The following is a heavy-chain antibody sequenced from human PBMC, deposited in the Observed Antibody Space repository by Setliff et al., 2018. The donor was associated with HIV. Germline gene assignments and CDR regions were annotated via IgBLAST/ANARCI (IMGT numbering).Heavy chain of an antibody. CDR2: IIHSGGT. D-gene: IGHD2-15*01. CDR1: GGSFSGYY. CDR3: ARGGLGVVGAIDY. Sequence: TLSLPCAVYGGSFSGYYWTWIRQPPGRGLEWIGEIIHSGGTNYNRSLKSRVTISVDTSKNQFSLNLSSVTAADTAVYYCARGGLGVVGAIDYWSQGTRVTVSS. V-gene: IGHV4-34*01. J-gene: IGHJ4*02.